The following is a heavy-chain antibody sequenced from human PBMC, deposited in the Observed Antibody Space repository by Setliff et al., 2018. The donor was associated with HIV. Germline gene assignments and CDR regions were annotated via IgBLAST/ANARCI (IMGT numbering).Heavy chain of an antibody. Sequence: GASVKVSCKTSGYIFTAYYVNWVKQAPKKGLEWMGRVDPAGGETTYAERFHGRVTITADTSTDTTYLEVRSLTSEDTAVYFCATGDYYYYMDVWGKGTTVPSP. CDR2: VDPAGGET. J-gene: IGHJ6*03. V-gene: IGHV1-69-2*01. CDR3: ATGDYYYYMDV. CDR1: GYIFTAYY.